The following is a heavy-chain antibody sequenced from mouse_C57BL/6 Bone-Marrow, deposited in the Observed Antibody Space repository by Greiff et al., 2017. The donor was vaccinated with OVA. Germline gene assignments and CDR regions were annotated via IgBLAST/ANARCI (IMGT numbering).Heavy chain of an antibody. CDR3: ARCPNYDYGSSYVGWYFDV. D-gene: IGHD1-1*01. V-gene: IGHV1-81*01. Sequence: VQLQQSGAELARPGASVKLSCKASGYTFTSYGISWVKQRTGQGLEWIGEIYPRSGTTYYNEKFKCTATLTADKTSSTAYMELRSRTAEDSAVYFCARCPNYDYGSSYVGWYFDVWGTGTTVTVSS. J-gene: IGHJ1*03. CDR2: IYPRSGTT. CDR1: GYTFTSYG.